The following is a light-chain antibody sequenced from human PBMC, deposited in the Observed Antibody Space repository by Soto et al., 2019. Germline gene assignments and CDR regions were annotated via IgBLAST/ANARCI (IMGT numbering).Light chain of an antibody. CDR3: QQTSSFPST. CDR1: QGISSW. Sequence: DIPMTQSPSSVSASVGDRVTITCRASQGISSWLDWYQQKPGKAPTLLIFDATSLQSGVPLRFSGSGSGTDFTLTISSLQPEDFATYYCQQTSSFPSTVGPGTKVDIK. CDR2: DAT. V-gene: IGKV1-12*02. J-gene: IGKJ3*01.